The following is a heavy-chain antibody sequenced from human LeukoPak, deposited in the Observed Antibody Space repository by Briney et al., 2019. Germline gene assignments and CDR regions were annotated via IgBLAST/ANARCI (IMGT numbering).Heavy chain of an antibody. CDR3: ARKLELRDGGAFDI. J-gene: IGHJ3*02. CDR2: IIPIFGTA. D-gene: IGHD1-7*01. Sequence: ASVKVSCKASGYTFTGYYMHWVRQAPGQGLEWMGGIIPIFGTANYAQKFQGRVTITADKSTSTAYMELSSLRSEDTAVYYCARKLELRDGGAFDIWGQGTMVTVSS. V-gene: IGHV1-69*06. CDR1: GYTFTGYY.